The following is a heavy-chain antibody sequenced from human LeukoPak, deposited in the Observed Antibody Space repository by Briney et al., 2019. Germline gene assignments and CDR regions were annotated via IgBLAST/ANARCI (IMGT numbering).Heavy chain of an antibody. J-gene: IGHJ4*02. CDR3: ARDPNWGSGY. V-gene: IGHV3-23*01. CDR1: GFTFSTYG. Sequence: GGSLRLSCAASGFTFSTYGMIWVRQAPGKGLECVSTIGLSDDSTNYADSVKGRFTVSRDNSKNTLYLLMNNLRAEDTARYYCARDPNWGSGYWGQGTLVTVSS. D-gene: IGHD7-27*01. CDR2: IGLSDDST.